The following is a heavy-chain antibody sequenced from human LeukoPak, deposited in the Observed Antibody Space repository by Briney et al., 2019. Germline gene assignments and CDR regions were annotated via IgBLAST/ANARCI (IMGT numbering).Heavy chain of an antibody. CDR3: AKQRMVRGVTGRYYYYMDV. CDR2: IIPIFGTT. CDR1: GGTFNSYA. J-gene: IGHJ6*03. D-gene: IGHD3-10*01. V-gene: IGHV1-69*06. Sequence: ASVKVSCKASGGTFNSYAISWVRQAPGQGLEWMGGIIPIFGTTNYARKFRGRVTLTADKSTRTAYMELSSLRSEDTAVYYCAKQRMVRGVTGRYYYYMDVWGKGTTVTISS.